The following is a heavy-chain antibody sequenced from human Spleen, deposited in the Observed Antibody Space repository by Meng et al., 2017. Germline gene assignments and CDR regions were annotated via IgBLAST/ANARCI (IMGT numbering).Heavy chain of an antibody. J-gene: IGHJ4*02. D-gene: IGHD2-21*02. V-gene: IGHV1-2*02. CDR3: ASLSTYCGGDCLESGAGDDY. CDR2: INPNSGGT. CDR1: GYTFTGYY. Sequence: ASVKVSCKASGYTFTGYYMHWVRQAPGQGLEWMGWINPNSGGTNYAQKFQGRVTMTRDTSISTAYMELSRLRSDDTAVYYCASLSTYCGGDCLESGAGDDYWGRGTLVTVSS.